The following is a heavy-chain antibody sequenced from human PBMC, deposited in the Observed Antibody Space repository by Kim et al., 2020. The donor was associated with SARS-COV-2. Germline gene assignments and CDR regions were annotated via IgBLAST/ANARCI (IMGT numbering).Heavy chain of an antibody. CDR3: AREGRDYRTIEYFQH. Sequence: GGSLRLSCAASGFTFSSYSMNWVRQAPGKGLEWVSYISSSSSTIYYADSVKGRFTISRDNAKNSLYLQMNSLRDEDTAVYYCAREGRDYRTIEYFQHWGQGTLVTVSS. CDR2: ISSSSSTI. CDR1: GFTFSSYS. J-gene: IGHJ1*01. V-gene: IGHV3-48*02. D-gene: IGHD4-4*01.